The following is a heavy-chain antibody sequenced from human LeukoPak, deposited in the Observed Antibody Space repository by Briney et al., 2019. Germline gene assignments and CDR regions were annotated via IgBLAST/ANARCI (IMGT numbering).Heavy chain of an antibody. CDR2: IASSGSAI. Sequence: GGSLRLSCAASGFTFSSYEMNWVRQAPGKGLEWVSYIASSGSAIYYADSVKGRFTISRDNSKNTLYLQMNSLRAEDTAVYYCAREIPTWGAFDIWGQGTMVTVSS. D-gene: IGHD3-16*01. J-gene: IGHJ3*02. V-gene: IGHV3-48*03. CDR3: AREIPTWGAFDI. CDR1: GFTFSSYE.